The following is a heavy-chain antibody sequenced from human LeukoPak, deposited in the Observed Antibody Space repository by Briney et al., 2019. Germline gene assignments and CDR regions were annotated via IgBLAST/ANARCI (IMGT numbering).Heavy chain of an antibody. CDR3: ARHEVPAAIDY. J-gene: IGHJ4*02. V-gene: IGHV4-39*01. CDR2: IYYSGST. Sequence: SETLSLTCTVSGGSISSSRYYWGWIRQPPGKGLEWIGSIYYSGSTYYNPSLKSRVTISVDTSKNQFSLKLSSVTAADTAVYYCARHEVPAAIDYWGQGTLVTVSS. CDR1: GGSISSSRYY. D-gene: IGHD2-2*01.